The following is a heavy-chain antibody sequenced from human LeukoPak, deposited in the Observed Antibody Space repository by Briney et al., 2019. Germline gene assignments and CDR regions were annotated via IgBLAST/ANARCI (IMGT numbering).Heavy chain of an antibody. Sequence: QPGGTLRLSCAASGFTFSDYAMHWVRQAPGKGLGWVAVISSDGSSKHSRDSVRGRFTISRDNSKNTLLLQMNSLRAEDTAVYSCARARGNTCCSSWFDYWGQGTLVTVSS. D-gene: IGHD6-13*01. J-gene: IGHJ4*02. CDR1: GFTFSDYA. CDR3: ARARGNTCCSSWFDY. V-gene: IGHV3-30*04. CDR2: ISSDGSSK.